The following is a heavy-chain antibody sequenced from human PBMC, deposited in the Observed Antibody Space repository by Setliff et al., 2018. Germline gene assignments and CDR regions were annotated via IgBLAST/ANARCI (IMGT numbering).Heavy chain of an antibody. Sequence: PSETLSLTCTVSGGSLSGSLRGYAVFWGWIRQSPGKELEWIGSAYYNGDSYYNPSLKSRVTMSVDTSRNQFSLHLISVTAADTAVYYCARQGSRPLGSFDYWGQGTLVTVSS. CDR2: AYYNGDS. D-gene: IGHD3-10*01. CDR3: ARQGSRPLGSFDY. CDR1: GGSLSGSLRGYAVF. V-gene: IGHV4-39*01. J-gene: IGHJ4*02.